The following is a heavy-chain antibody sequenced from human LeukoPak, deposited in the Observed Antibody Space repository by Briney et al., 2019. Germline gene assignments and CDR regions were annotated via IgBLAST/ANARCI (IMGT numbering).Heavy chain of an antibody. CDR2: VSPNSGNT. CDR1: GYTFTNHD. V-gene: IGHV1-8*01. J-gene: IGHJ4*02. Sequence: ASVKVSCKASGYTFTNHDINWVRQATGQGLEWMGWVSPNSGNTVYAQKVKGRVIMTMDPSMSTAYMELGSLLSEDTAVYYCARGGPDDNYDDFDYWGQGTLVTVAS. CDR3: ARGGPDDNYDDFDY. D-gene: IGHD4-11*01.